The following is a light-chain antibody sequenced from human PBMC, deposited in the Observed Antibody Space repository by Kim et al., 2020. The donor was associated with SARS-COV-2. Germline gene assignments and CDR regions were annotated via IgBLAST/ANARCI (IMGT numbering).Light chain of an antibody. CDR1: QSVTTF. V-gene: IGKV3-11*01. CDR2: DAS. CDR3: LQRSDWPLT. J-gene: IGKJ4*01. Sequence: LSPGERATLTCRASQSVTTFLVWFQQKPGQTPRLLIYDASNRATGTPVRFSGSGSGTDFNLTISSLEPEDSAIYYCLQRSDWPLTFGGGTKVDIK.